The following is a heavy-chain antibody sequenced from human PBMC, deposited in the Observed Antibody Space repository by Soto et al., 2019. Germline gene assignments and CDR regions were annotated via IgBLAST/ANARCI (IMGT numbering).Heavy chain of an antibody. V-gene: IGHV4-31*03. Sequence: SETLSLTCTVSGGSISSGGYYWSWIRQHPGKGLEWIGYIYYSGSTYYNPSLKRRVTISVDTSKNQFSLKLNSVTAADTAVYYCARVGRVTFGEYYYGMDVWGQGTTVTVSS. CDR1: GGSISSGGYY. J-gene: IGHJ6*02. CDR3: ARVGRVTFGEYYYGMDV. D-gene: IGHD3-10*01. CDR2: IYYSGST.